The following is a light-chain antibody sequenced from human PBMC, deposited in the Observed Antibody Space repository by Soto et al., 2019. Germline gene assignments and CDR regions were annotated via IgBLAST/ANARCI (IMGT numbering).Light chain of an antibody. Sequence: EIVLTQSPATLSLSPGERATLSCRASQSVSSYLAWYQQKPGQAPRLLIYDASNWATGIPARFSGSGSGTDFPLTISSLEPEEFAVYYCQQRSNWPPTFGQATKLEIK. CDR1: QSVSSY. J-gene: IGKJ2*01. CDR3: QQRSNWPPT. CDR2: DAS. V-gene: IGKV3-11*01.